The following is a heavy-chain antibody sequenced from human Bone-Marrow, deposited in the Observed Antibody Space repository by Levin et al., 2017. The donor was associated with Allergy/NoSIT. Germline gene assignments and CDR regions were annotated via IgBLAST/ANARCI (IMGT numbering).Heavy chain of an antibody. V-gene: IGHV4-31*03. CDR2: IYYSGST. D-gene: IGHD3-10*01. CDR1: GGSISSGGYY. Sequence: SQTLSLTCTVSGGSISSGGYYWSWIRQHPGKGLEWIGYIYYSGSTYYNPSLKSRVTISVDTSKNQFSLKLSSVTAADTAVYYCARERPMVRGVIASSDAFDIWGQGTMVTVSS. J-gene: IGHJ3*02. CDR3: ARERPMVRGVIASSDAFDI.